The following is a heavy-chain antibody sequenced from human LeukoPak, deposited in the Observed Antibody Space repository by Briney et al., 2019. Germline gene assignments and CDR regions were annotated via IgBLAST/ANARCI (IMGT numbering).Heavy chain of an antibody. CDR3: ASRMTSPGGWFDP. J-gene: IGHJ5*02. V-gene: IGHV4-39*07. CDR2: TYYSGST. Sequence: SETLSLTCTVSGGSISSNTYFWGWIRQPPGKGLEWIGTTYYSGSTYYNPSLKSRVTISVDASKNQFSLRLSSVTAADTAVYYCASRMTSPGGWFDPWGQGTLVTVSS. D-gene: IGHD2-8*02. CDR1: GGSISSNTYF.